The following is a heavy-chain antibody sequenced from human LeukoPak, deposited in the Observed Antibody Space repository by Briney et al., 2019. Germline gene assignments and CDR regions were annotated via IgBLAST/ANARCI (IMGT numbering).Heavy chain of an antibody. CDR3: ATGIWGSWYYFDY. CDR2: IKEDGSVK. Sequence: GGSLRLSCAASGFTFNRNWMSWLRQAPGKGLEWVANIKEDGSVKNYEDSVKGRFTISRDNAANSVSLLLNSLRAEDTAIYYCATGIWGSWYYFDYWGQGTVVTVSS. V-gene: IGHV3-7*05. CDR1: GFTFNRNW. D-gene: IGHD7-27*01. J-gene: IGHJ4*02.